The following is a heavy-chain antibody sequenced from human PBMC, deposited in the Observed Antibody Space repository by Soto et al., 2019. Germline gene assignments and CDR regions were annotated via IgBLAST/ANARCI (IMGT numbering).Heavy chain of an antibody. CDR2: IYYSGST. CDR1: GGSISSGDYY. D-gene: IGHD3-10*01. V-gene: IGHV4-30-4*01. CDR3: ARVRGFGATTIDY. Sequence: QVQLQESGPGLVKPSQTLSLTCTVSGGSISSGDYYWSWIRQPPGKGLEWIGCIYYSGSTYYNPSLKSRVTTSVDTCKNQFSLKLSSVTAADTAVYYCARVRGFGATTIDYWGQGTLVNVSS. J-gene: IGHJ4*02.